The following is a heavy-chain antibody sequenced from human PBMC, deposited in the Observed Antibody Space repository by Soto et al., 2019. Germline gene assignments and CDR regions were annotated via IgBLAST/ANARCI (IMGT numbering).Heavy chain of an antibody. V-gene: IGHV3-53*01. CDR2: IYSGGST. CDR3: ARGGGWYPTHYYYGMDV. CDR1: GFTVSSNY. Sequence: PGGSLRLSCAASGFTVSSNYMSWVRQAPGKGLEWVSVIYSGGSTYYADSVKGRFTISRDNSKNTLYLQMNSLRAEDTAVYYCARGGGWYPTHYYYGMDVWGQGTTVTVSS. J-gene: IGHJ6*02. D-gene: IGHD6-19*01.